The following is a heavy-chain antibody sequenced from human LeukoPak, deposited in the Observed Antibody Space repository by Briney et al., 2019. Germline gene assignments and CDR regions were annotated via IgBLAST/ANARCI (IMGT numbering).Heavy chain of an antibody. V-gene: IGHV1-46*01. CDR1: GYTFTSYY. CDR3: ARVRGDSSGYYSAHFDY. D-gene: IGHD3-22*01. J-gene: IGHJ4*02. CDR2: INPSGGST. Sequence: ASVKVSCKASGYTFTSYYMHWVRQAPGQGLEWVGIINPSGGSTSYAQKFQGRVTMTRDTSTSTVYMELSSLRSEDTAVYYCARVRGDSSGYYSAHFDYWGQGTLVTVSS.